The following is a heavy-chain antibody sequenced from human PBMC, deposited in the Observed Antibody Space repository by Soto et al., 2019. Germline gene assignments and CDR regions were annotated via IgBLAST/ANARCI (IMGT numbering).Heavy chain of an antibody. CDR1: GDSVSTNRAT. D-gene: IGHD4-17*01. CDR3: ARETYGDYVGYFDP. CDR2: TYYRSKWYN. V-gene: IGHV6-1*01. Sequence: PSQTLSLTCAISGDSVSTNRATWDWIRQSPSRGLEWLGRTYYRSKWYNDYAVSVKGRITINPDTSNNQLSLQLNSVTPDDTAVYYCARETYGDYVGYFDPWGQGIQVTVSS. J-gene: IGHJ5*02.